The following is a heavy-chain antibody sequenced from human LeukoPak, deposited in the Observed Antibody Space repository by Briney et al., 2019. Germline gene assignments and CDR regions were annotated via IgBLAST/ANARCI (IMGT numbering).Heavy chain of an antibody. CDR1: GCTFSSYAM. V-gene: IGHV4-4*02. CDR3: ARAPYSSGWYVDNWFDP. CDR2: IYHSGST. J-gene: IGHJ5*02. D-gene: IGHD6-19*01. Sequence: GSLRPSCVAAGCTFSSYAMSWVRQPPGKGLEWVGEIYHSGSTNYNPSLKSRVTISVDKSKNQFSLKLSSVTAADTAVYYCARAPYSSGWYVDNWFDPWGQGTLVTVSS.